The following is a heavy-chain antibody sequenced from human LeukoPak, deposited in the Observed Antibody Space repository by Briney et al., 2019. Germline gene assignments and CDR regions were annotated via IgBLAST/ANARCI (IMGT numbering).Heavy chain of an antibody. J-gene: IGHJ4*02. V-gene: IGHV3-53*01. CDR2: IYSGDST. D-gene: IGHD3-10*01. Sequence: PGGSLRLSCAASGFTVSSNYMSWVRQAPGKGLEWVSVIYSGDSTYYADSVKGRFTVSRDNSKNTLYLQMNSLRADDTAVYYCAREERGLDYWGQGTLVTVSS. CDR1: GFTVSSNY. CDR3: AREERGLDY.